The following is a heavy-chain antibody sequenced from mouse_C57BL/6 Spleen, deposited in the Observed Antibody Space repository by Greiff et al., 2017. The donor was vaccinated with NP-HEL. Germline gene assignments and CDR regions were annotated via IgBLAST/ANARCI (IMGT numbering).Heavy chain of an antibody. CDR3: ARGSTGNYFDY. Sequence: EVMLVESGGGLVQSGRSLRLSCATSGFTFSDFYMEWVRQAPGKGLEWIAASRNKANDYTTEYSASVKGRFIVSRDTSQSILYLQMNALRAEDTAIYYCARGSTGNYFDYWGQGTTLTVSS. CDR1: GFTFSDFY. CDR2: SRNKANDYTT. V-gene: IGHV7-1*01. D-gene: IGHD4-1*02. J-gene: IGHJ2*01.